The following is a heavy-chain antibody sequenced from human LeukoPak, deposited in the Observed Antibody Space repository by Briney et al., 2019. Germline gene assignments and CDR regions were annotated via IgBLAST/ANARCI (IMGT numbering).Heavy chain of an antibody. D-gene: IGHD6-19*01. J-gene: IGHJ4*02. CDR3: ARIRREGRIAVDYFDY. CDR2: INPNSGGT. V-gene: IGHV1-2*02. Sequence: ASVKVSCKASGYTFTGYYMHWVRQAPGQGLEWMGWINPNSGGTNYAQKFQGRVTMTRDTSISTAHMELSRLRSDDTAVYYCARIRREGRIAVDYFDYWGQGTLVTVSS. CDR1: GYTFTGYY.